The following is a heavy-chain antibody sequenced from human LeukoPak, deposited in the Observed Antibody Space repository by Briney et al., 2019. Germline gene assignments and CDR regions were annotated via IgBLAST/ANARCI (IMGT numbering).Heavy chain of an antibody. CDR3: AXRHSEQQPYYYYMDI. CDR2: IYSNGDT. CDR1: GDSISSGSYY. Sequence: PSQTLSLTCTASGDSISSGSYYWSWIRQPAGKGLEWIGRIYSNGDTKFTPSLKSRVTISLDTSKNQFSLKLSSSTAADTAVYYCAXRHSEQQPYYYYMDIWGKGTTVTVSS. J-gene: IGHJ6*03. D-gene: IGHD6-13*01. V-gene: IGHV4-61*02.